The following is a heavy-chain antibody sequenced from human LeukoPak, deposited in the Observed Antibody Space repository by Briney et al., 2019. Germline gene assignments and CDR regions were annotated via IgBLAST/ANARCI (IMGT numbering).Heavy chain of an antibody. CDR1: GFTLDDYA. V-gene: IGHV3-9*01. D-gene: IGHD2-15*01. CDR2: ISWNSDSI. Sequence: GGSLRLSCAVSGFTLDDYAMHWVRQVPGKGLEWVSGISWNSDSIVQADSVKGRFTISRDDARNSLFLQMNSLRAEDTAVYYCATWRYCSGGHCFGNYYMDVWGKGTTVTVSS. J-gene: IGHJ6*03. CDR3: ATWRYCSGGHCFGNYYMDV.